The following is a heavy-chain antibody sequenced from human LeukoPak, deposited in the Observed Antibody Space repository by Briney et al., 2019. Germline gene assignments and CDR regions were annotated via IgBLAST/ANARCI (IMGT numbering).Heavy chain of an antibody. D-gene: IGHD6-19*01. V-gene: IGHV1-2*02. Sequence: GASVKVSCKASGYTFTGYYIHWLRQAPGQGLEWMGWINPNSGGTNYAQKFQGRVTMNRETSISTAYMELSRLRSDDTAVYYCAKVMGSGQWLVEREDFDIWGQGTMVTVSS. CDR1: GYTFTGYY. J-gene: IGHJ3*02. CDR3: AKVMGSGQWLVEREDFDI. CDR2: INPNSGGT.